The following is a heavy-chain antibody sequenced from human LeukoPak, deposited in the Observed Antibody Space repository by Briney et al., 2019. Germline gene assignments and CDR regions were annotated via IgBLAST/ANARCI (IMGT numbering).Heavy chain of an antibody. D-gene: IGHD3-10*01. CDR1: GYTLTELS. CDR2: ISANDGNT. CDR3: ARESHVTREDY. J-gene: IGHJ4*02. Sequence: GASVKVSCKVSGYTLTELSMHWVRQAPGKGLEWMGWISANDGNTDYPQKLQGRVTMTTDTSTSTAYMELRSLRSDDTAVYYCARESHVTREDYWGQGTLVTVSS. V-gene: IGHV1-18*01.